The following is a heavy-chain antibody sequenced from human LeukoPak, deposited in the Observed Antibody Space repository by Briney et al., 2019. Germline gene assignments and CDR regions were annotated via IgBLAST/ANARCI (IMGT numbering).Heavy chain of an antibody. CDR3: ARGTPYSSLNWFDP. J-gene: IGHJ5*02. CDR2: VNPNSGDT. CDR1: GYTFTVYY. V-gene: IGHV1-2*02. D-gene: IGHD6-13*01. Sequence: ASVKVSCKASGYTFTVYYMHWVRQAPGQGLEWMGWVNPNSGDTNYAQRFQGRVTMTRDTSINTAYMELSRLRSDDTAVYYCARGTPYSSLNWFDPWGQGTLVTVSS.